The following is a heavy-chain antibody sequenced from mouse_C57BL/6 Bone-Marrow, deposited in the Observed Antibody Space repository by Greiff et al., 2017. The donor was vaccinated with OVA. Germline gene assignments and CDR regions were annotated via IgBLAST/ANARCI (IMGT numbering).Heavy chain of an antibody. J-gene: IGHJ1*03. CDR3: AKSFYYGNYAWYFDV. CDR2: IWRGGST. Sequence: VQRVESGPGLVQPSQSLSITCTVSGFSLTSYGVHWVRQSPGKGLEWLGVIWRGGSTDYNAAFMSRLSITKDNSKSQVFFKMNSLQADDTAIYYCAKSFYYGNYAWYFDVWGTGTTVTVSS. D-gene: IGHD2-1*01. V-gene: IGHV2-5*01. CDR1: GFSLTSYG.